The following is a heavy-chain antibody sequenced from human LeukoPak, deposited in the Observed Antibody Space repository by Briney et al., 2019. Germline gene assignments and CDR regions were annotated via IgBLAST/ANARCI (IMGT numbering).Heavy chain of an antibody. CDR1: GFTFSDFH. Sequence: GGSLRLSCAASGFTFSDFHMSWIRQAPGKGLEWVSYISGSAGTTYYAASVKGRFTSSRDNAKNSLYLQMNSLRAEDTVVYYCAREGSSSWFVNSWGQGTLVTVSS. CDR2: ISGSAGTT. V-gene: IGHV3-11*01. D-gene: IGHD6-13*01. J-gene: IGHJ4*02. CDR3: AREGSSSWFVNS.